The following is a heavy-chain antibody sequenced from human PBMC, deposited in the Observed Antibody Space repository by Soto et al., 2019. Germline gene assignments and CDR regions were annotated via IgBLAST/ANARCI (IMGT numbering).Heavy chain of an antibody. J-gene: IGHJ6*02. CDR2: ISYDEIKK. CDR3: AKSTYYYDNSGYYYYYGMDV. V-gene: IGHV3-30*18. CDR1: GFTFRTYD. Sequence: VGSLRLSCAASGFTFRTYDMHWVRQAPGKGLEWVAFISYDEIKKYYADSVKGRFTISRDNSKNTLYLQMNSLRAEDTAVYYCAKSTYYYDNSGYYYYYGMDVWGQGTTVTVSS. D-gene: IGHD3-22*01.